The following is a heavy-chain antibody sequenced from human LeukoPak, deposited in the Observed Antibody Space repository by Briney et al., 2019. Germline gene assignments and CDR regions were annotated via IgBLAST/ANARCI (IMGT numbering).Heavy chain of an antibody. J-gene: IGHJ4*02. Sequence: GESLKISCKGSGYSFTSYWIGWVRQMPGKGLEWMGIIFLGDSETRYSPSFQGQVTISADKSISTAYLQWSSLKASDTAMYYCARRYGCSSTSCYTSALDYWGQGTLVTVSS. D-gene: IGHD2-2*02. CDR1: GYSFTSYW. CDR3: ARRYGCSSTSCYTSALDY. V-gene: IGHV5-51*01. CDR2: IFLGDSET.